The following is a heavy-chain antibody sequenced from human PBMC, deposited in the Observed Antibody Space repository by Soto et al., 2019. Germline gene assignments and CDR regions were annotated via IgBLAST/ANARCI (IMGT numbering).Heavy chain of an antibody. CDR1: GFTFSSYA. J-gene: IGHJ5*02. CDR3: ARDWYYSGSGSHQYNWFDP. D-gene: IGHD3-10*01. V-gene: IGHV3-30-3*01. CDR2: ISYDGSNK. Sequence: QVQLVESGGGVVQPGRSLRLSCAASGFTFSSYAMHWVRQAPGKGLEWVAVISYDGSNKYYADSVKGRFTISRDNSKNTLYLQMNSLRAEDTAVYYCARDWYYSGSGSHQYNWFDPWGQGTLVTVSS.